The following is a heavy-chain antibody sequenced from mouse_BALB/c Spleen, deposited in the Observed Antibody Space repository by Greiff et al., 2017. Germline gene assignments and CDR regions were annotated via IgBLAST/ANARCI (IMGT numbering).Heavy chain of an antibody. D-gene: IGHD2-10*02. Sequence: VKLMESGPGLVAPSQSLSITCTVSGFSLTSYGVSWVRQPPGKGLEWLGVIWGDGSTNYHSALISRLSISKDNSKSQVVLKLNSLQTDDTATYYCAKQGYGNYGGAMDYWGQGTSVTVSS. CDR3: AKQGYGNYGGAMDY. CDR2: IWGDGST. CDR1: GFSLTSYG. V-gene: IGHV2-3*01. J-gene: IGHJ4*01.